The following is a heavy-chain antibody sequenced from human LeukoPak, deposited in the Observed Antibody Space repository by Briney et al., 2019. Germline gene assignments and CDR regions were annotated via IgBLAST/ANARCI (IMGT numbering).Heavy chain of an antibody. V-gene: IGHV3-23*01. D-gene: IGHD3-3*01. Sequence: GGSLRLSCAASGFTFSSYAMSWVRQAPGKGLEWVSAISGSGGSTYYADSVKGRFTISRDNSKNTLYLQMNSLRVEDTAVYYCAKGQPYYDFWSGYKLADWFDPWGQGTLVTVSS. CDR2: ISGSGGST. J-gene: IGHJ5*02. CDR1: GFTFSSYA. CDR3: AKGQPYYDFWSGYKLADWFDP.